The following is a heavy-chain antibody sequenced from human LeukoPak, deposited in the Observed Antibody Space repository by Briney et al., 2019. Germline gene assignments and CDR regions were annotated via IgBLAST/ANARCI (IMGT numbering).Heavy chain of an antibody. J-gene: IGHJ4*02. CDR2: ISYDGSNK. D-gene: IGHD3-10*01. CDR1: GFTFSSYA. CDR3: ARDRTFGLLWFGEYLTYPERYFDY. Sequence: GGSLRLSCAASGFTFSSYAMHWVRQAPGKGLEWVAVISYDGSNKYYADSVKGRFTISRDNSKNTLYLQMNSLRAEVTAVYYCARDRTFGLLWFGEYLTYPERYFDYWGQGTLVTVSS. V-gene: IGHV3-30-3*01.